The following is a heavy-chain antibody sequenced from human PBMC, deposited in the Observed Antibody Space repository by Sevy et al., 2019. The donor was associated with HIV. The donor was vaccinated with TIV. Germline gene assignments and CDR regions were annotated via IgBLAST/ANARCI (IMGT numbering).Heavy chain of an antibody. CDR2: TYYKSKWYN. Sequence: SQTLSLTCAISGDSVSTYSAAWNWIRQSPSRGLEWLGRTYYKSKWYNDYALSVKSRISINPDTPKNQISLQLNSGTPDDTAVYYCARESRWFFFHFDYWGSGSLVTGSS. J-gene: IGHJ4*02. CDR3: ARESRWFFFHFDY. CDR1: GDSVSTYSAA. V-gene: IGHV6-1*01. D-gene: IGHD3-10*01.